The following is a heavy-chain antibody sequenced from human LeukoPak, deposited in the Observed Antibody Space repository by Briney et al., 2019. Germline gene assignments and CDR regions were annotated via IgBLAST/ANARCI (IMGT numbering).Heavy chain of an antibody. CDR3: ARGHSTSWPEYFQH. D-gene: IGHD6-13*01. Sequence: ASVKVSCKASGYTFNRYGISWVGQAPGQGLEWMGWISAYNGNTKNAQNLQGRVTMTTDTSTTTAYMELRSLKSDDTAVYYCARGHSTSWPEYFQHWGQGTLVTVSS. J-gene: IGHJ1*01. CDR2: ISAYNGNT. V-gene: IGHV1-18*01. CDR1: GYTFNRYG.